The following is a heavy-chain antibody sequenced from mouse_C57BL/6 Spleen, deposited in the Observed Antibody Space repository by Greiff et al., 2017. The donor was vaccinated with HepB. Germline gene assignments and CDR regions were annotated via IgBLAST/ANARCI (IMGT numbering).Heavy chain of an antibody. J-gene: IGHJ2*01. V-gene: IGHV5-4*03. D-gene: IGHD2-4*01. Sequence: EVKLVESGGGLVKPGGSLNLSCAASGFTFSSYAMSWVRQTPEKRLEWVATISDGGSYTYYPDNVKGRFTISRDNAKNNLYLQMSHLKSEDTAMYYCARVPLYYDYDEYYFDYWGQGTTLTVSS. CDR1: GFTFSSYA. CDR2: ISDGGSYT. CDR3: ARVPLYYDYDEYYFDY.